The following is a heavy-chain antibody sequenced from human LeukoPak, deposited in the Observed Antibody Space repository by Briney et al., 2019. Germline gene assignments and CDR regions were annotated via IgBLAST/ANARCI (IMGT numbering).Heavy chain of an antibody. CDR2: ISWNSGSI. J-gene: IGHJ6*02. D-gene: IGHD6-13*01. CDR1: GFTFDDYA. V-gene: IGHV3-9*01. CDR3: AKDLGYSRAYYYYGMDV. Sequence: GRSLRLSCAASGFTFDDYAMHWVRQAPGKGLEWVSGISWNSGSIGYADSVKGRFTISRDNAKNSLYLQMNSLRAEDTALYYCAKDLGYSRAYYYYGMDVRGQGTTVTVSS.